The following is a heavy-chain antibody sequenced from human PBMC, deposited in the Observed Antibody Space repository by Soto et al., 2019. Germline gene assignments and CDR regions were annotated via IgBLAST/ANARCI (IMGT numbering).Heavy chain of an antibody. J-gene: IGHJ4*02. V-gene: IGHV3-23*01. Sequence: PGGSLRRSCAASGFTFSSYAMSWVRQAPGKGLEWVSAISGSGGSTYYADSVKGRFTISRDNSKNTLYLQMNSLRAEDTAVYYCAKSTTDTGYFDYWGQGTLVTVSS. D-gene: IGHD1-1*01. CDR3: AKSTTDTGYFDY. CDR1: GFTFSSYA. CDR2: ISGSGGST.